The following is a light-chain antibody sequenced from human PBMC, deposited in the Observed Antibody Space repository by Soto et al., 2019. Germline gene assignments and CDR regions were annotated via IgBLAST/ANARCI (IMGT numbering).Light chain of an antibody. CDR3: QQYHSWPA. V-gene: IGKV3-15*01. CDR2: GAA. Sequence: EVVMTQSPATLSVSPGERVTLSCRASQSVFSSLAWYQQKPGHAPRLLIYGAATRATGIPARFSGSGSGTVFTLTISSMPSEDFAVDYCQQYHSWPAFGRGTKVDIK. J-gene: IGKJ1*01. CDR1: QSVFSS.